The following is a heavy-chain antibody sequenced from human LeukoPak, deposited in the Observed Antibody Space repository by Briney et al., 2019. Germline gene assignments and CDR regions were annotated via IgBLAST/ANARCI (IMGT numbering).Heavy chain of an antibody. V-gene: IGHV3-21*01. CDR2: ISSSSSYI. J-gene: IGHJ4*02. D-gene: IGHD5-12*01. CDR3: ARTLSIIRRFDY. Sequence: GGSLRLSCAASGFTFSSYSMNWVRQAPGKGLEWVSSISSSSSYIYYADSVKGRFTISRDNAKNSLYLQMNSLRAEDTAVYYCARTLSIIRRFDYWGQGTLVTVSS. CDR1: GFTFSSYS.